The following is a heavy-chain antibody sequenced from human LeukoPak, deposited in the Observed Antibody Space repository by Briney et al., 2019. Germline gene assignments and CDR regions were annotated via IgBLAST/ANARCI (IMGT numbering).Heavy chain of an antibody. D-gene: IGHD6-19*01. V-gene: IGHV3-53*04. J-gene: IGHJ4*02. Sequence: GGSLRLSCAASGFTVSSNYMSWVRRAPGKGLEWVSVIYSGSSSTYYTDSVKGRFTISRHNSKNTLYLQMNSLRAEDTAVYYCARVGSGWYDFDYWGQGTLVTVSS. CDR1: GFTVSSNY. CDR2: IYSGSSST. CDR3: ARVGSGWYDFDY.